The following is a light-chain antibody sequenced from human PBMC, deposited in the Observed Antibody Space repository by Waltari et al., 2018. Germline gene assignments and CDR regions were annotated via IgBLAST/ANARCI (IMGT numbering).Light chain of an antibody. V-gene: IGLV2-23*01. CDR2: EGT. J-gene: IGLJ2*01. Sequence: QSALTQPASVSGSPGQSITISCTGSSTDLGSSTLASWYQHHPDKPPKLLIYEGTERTSGTTHRFSGSKSGNTASLTISTRQAEDEADYYCFSYADGRSLVFGGGTKLTVL. CDR3: FSYADGRSLV. CDR1: STDLGSSTL.